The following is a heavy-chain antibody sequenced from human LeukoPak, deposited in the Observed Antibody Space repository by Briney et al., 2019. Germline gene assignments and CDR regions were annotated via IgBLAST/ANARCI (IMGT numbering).Heavy chain of an antibody. CDR2: INPSGGST. V-gene: IGHV1-46*01. J-gene: IGHJ6*03. CDR1: GYTFTSYY. CDR3: ARDSPVVTPTYYYYYMDV. D-gene: IGHD4-23*01. Sequence: ASVKVSCKASGYTFTSYYMHWVRQAPGQGLEWMGIINPSGGSTSYAQKFQGRVTMTRDMSTSTVYMELSSLRSEDTAVYYCARDSPVVTPTYYYYYMDVWGKGTTVTVSS.